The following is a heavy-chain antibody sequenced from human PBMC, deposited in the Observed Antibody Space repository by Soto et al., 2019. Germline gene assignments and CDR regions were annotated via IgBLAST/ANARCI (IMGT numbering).Heavy chain of an antibody. CDR1: GFTFGNSW. J-gene: IGHJ4*02. CDR3: ATAEVDY. V-gene: IGHV3-74*01. CDR2: MNSDGSST. Sequence: CAASGFTFGNSWMHWVRQAPGEGLEWVSRMNSDGSSTNYADSVKGRFTVSRDNAKNTLYLQMNSLRAEDTAVYYCATAEVDYWGPGTLVTVSS.